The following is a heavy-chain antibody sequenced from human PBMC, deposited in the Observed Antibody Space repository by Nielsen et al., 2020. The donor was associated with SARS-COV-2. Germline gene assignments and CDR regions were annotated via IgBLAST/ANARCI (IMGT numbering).Heavy chain of an antibody. D-gene: IGHD3-22*01. V-gene: IGHV4-31*03. J-gene: IGHJ3*02. CDR3: ARVRITMIVVVDAFDI. CDR2: IYYSGST. CDR1: GGSLSRYY. Sequence: SETLSLTCTVSGGSLSRYYWSWIRQHPGKGLEWIGYIYYSGSTYYNPSLKSRVTISVDTSKNQFSLKLSSVTAADTAVYYCARVRITMIVVVDAFDIWGQGTMVTVSS.